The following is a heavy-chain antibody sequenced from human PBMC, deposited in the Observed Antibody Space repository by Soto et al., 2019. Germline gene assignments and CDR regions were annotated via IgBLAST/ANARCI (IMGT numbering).Heavy chain of an antibody. V-gene: IGHV1-24*01. CDR2: FDPEDGET. D-gene: IGHD5-12*01. J-gene: IGHJ5*02. CDR3: ATSEVATMGTMYNWFDP. CDR1: GYTLTELS. Sequence: GASVKVSCKVSGYTLTELSMHWVRQAPGKGLEWMGGFDPEDGETIYAQKFQGRVTMTEDTSTDTAYMELSSLRSEDTAVYYCATSEVATMGTMYNWFDPWGQGTLVTVSS.